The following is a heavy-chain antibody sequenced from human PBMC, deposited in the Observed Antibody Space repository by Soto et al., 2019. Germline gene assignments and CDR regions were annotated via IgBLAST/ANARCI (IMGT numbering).Heavy chain of an antibody. CDR2: ISYDGNNK. CDR3: AASIFYYGMDV. Sequence: GGSLRLSCAASGFTFSSYGMHWVRQAPGKGLEWVAVISYDGNNKYYTDSVKGRFTISRDKSITTTYLQWSSLKASDTAIYYCAASIFYYGMDVWGQGTTVTVSS. CDR1: GFTFSSYG. V-gene: IGHV3-30*03. J-gene: IGHJ6*02.